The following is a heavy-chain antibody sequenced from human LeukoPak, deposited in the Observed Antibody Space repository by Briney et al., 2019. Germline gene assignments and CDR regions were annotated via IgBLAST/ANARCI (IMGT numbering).Heavy chain of an antibody. D-gene: IGHD5-18*01. CDR1: GYTFTSYD. CDR2: ISAYNGNT. J-gene: IGHJ4*02. V-gene: IGHV1-18*01. CDR3: ARDDSYALDY. Sequence: GASVKVSCKASGYTFTSYDINWVRQATGQGLEWMGWISAYNGNTNYAQKLQGRVTMTTDTSTSTAYMELRSLRSDDTAVYYCARDDSYALDYWGQGTLVTVSS.